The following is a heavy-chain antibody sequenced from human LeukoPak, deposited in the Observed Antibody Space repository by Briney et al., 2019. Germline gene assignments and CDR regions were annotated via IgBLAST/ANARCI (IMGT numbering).Heavy chain of an antibody. Sequence: SETLSLTCTVSGGSISSNSHYWDWIRQPPGKGLEWIGSIYYSGNTYYNPSLKSRVTISVDTSKNLFSLKLSSVTAADTAVFYCARGRKYDFWSGYYYFDYWGQGTLVTVSS. CDR3: ARGRKYDFWSGYYYFDY. D-gene: IGHD3-3*01. V-gene: IGHV4-39*01. CDR2: IYYSGNT. CDR1: GGSISSNSHY. J-gene: IGHJ4*02.